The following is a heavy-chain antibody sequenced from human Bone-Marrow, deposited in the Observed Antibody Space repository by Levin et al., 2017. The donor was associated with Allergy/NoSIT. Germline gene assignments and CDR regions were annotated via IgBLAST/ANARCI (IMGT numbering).Heavy chain of an antibody. CDR1: GGSISTYY. Sequence: SETLSLTCTVSGGSISTYYWSWIRQPPGKGLEWIGYVYYSGSTNYNPSLKSRVTMSVDTSKNHFSLTLSSVTAADTALYYCARHAGPIHLWLMDYWGQGTLVTVSS. J-gene: IGHJ4*02. V-gene: IGHV4-59*08. D-gene: IGHD5-18*01. CDR2: VYYSGST. CDR3: ARHAGPIHLWLMDY.